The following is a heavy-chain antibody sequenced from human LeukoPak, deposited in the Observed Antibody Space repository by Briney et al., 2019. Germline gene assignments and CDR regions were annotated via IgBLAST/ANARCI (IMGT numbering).Heavy chain of an antibody. CDR2: ITHNSDSV. D-gene: IGHD3-9*01. J-gene: IGHJ4*02. CDR3: VKDHDWALDF. V-gene: IGHV3-48*01. Sequence: GGSLRLSCAASGFTFNAYPMNWVRQAPGKGLKWIPYITHNSDSVYYADSVKGRFAISRDNAKNSLYLQMNSLRAEDTAMYYCVKDHDWALDFWGQGTLVTVSS. CDR1: GFTFNAYP.